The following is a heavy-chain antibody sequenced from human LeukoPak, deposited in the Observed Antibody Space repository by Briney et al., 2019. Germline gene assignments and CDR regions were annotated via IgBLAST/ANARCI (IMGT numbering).Heavy chain of an antibody. V-gene: IGHV1-18*01. CDR1: GHTFLNYD. CDR3: ARVADYGSGSHLFDH. J-gene: IGHJ4*02. CDR2: ISAHNQNT. Sequence: GASVKVSCKASGHTFLNYDFTWVRQAPGQGLEWMGWISAHNQNTKYAQRFQGRVTMTADTSTTTAYMELRSLRSDDTAVYYCARVADYGSGSHLFDHWGQGTLVAVSS. D-gene: IGHD3-10*01.